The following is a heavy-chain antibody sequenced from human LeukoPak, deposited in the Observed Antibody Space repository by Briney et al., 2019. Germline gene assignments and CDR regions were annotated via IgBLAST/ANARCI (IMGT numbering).Heavy chain of an antibody. CDR2: IIPIFGTA. J-gene: IGHJ6*02. CDR1: GGTFSSYA. D-gene: IGHD6-6*01. CDR3: ARLPLRSIAVGYYGMGV. V-gene: IGHV1-69*01. Sequence: SVKVSCKASGGTFSSYAISWVRQAPGQGLEWMGGIIPIFGTANYAQKFQGRVTITADESTSTAYMELSSLRSEDTAVYYCARLPLRSIAVGYYGMGVWGQGTTVTVSS.